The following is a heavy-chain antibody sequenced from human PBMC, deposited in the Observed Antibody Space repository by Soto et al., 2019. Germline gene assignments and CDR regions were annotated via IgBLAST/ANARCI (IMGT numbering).Heavy chain of an antibody. J-gene: IGHJ4*02. CDR3: ARVASAVPAARWSFGV. D-gene: IGHD2-2*01. CDR1: GGSISSYY. CDR2: IYYSGST. Sequence: PSETLSLTCTVSGGSISSYYWSWIRQPPGKGLEWTGYIYYSGSTNYNPSLKSRVTISVDTSKNQFSLKLSSVTAADTAVYYCARVASAVPAARWSFGVWGQGTLVTVSS. V-gene: IGHV4-59*01.